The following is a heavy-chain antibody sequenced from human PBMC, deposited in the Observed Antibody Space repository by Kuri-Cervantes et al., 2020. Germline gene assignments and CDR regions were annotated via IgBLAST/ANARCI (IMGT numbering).Heavy chain of an antibody. Sequence: SETLSLTCTVSGGSISSYYWSWIRQSPGKGLEWIGYIYYSGSTNYNPSLKSRVTISVDTSKNQFSLKLSSVTAADTAVYYCARERHDSSGYYRDYYYYYMDVWGKGTTVTVSS. CDR1: GGSISSYY. V-gene: IGHV4-59*01. J-gene: IGHJ6*03. CDR3: ARERHDSSGYYRDYYYYYMDV. D-gene: IGHD3-22*01. CDR2: IYYSGST.